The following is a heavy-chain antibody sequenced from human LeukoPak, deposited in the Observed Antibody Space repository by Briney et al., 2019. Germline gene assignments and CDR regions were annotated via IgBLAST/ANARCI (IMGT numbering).Heavy chain of an antibody. D-gene: IGHD4-17*01. CDR2: IYTSGST. J-gene: IGHJ3*02. V-gene: IGHV4-61*02. CDR3: AREGYGDYSDAFDI. CDR1: GLSISSGSYY. Sequence: PSQTLYLTCTVSGLSISSGSYYWSWIRQPGGKGLDGIGRIYTSGSTNYNPSLKSRVTISVDTSKSQFSLRLSSVTAADTAVYYCAREGYGDYSDAFDIWGQGTMVTVSS.